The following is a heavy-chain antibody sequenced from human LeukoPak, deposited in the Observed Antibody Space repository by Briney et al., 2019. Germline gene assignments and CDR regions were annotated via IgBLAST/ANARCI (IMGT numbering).Heavy chain of an antibody. CDR3: ARGPLYYSDSRGNPGDH. V-gene: IGHV1-18*01. J-gene: IGHJ4*02. CDR1: GYTFTSYG. Sequence: ASVKVSCKASGYTFTSYGISWVRQAPGQGLEWMGWISAYNGNTNYAQKLQGRVTMTTDTSTSTAYMELRSLRSDDTAVYYCARGPLYYSDSRGNPGDHWGQGTLVTVSS. CDR2: ISAYNGNT. D-gene: IGHD3-22*01.